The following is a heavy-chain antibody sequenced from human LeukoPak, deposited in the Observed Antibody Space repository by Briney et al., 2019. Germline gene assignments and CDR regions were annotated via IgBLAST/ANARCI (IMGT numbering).Heavy chain of an antibody. D-gene: IGHD3-9*01. CDR1: GGSISSSSYY. V-gene: IGHV4-39*07. CDR2: IYYSGST. CDR3: ARDDGITIFRGYFDL. Sequence: SETLSLTCTVSGGSISSSSYYWGWIRQPPGKGLEWIGSIYYSGSTNYNPSLKSRVTISVDTSKNQFSLKLSSVTAADTAVYYCARDDGITIFRGYFDLWGRGTLVTVSS. J-gene: IGHJ2*01.